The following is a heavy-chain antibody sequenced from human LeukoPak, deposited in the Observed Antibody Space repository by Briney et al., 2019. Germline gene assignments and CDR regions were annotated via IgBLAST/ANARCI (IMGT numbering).Heavy chain of an antibody. CDR1: GFTFSNYV. V-gene: IGHV3-30*02. D-gene: IGHD3-9*01. CDR2: LRYDGSNK. CDR3: FQAEDGIRDFDWPPGGD. J-gene: IGHJ4*02. Sequence: GGSLRLSCAASGFTFSNYVMHTFRQAPGKGLQVVAFLRYDGSNKCYEDSVKGRFTISRDNSKNTLYLQMNSLRAEDTAVYFFFQAEDGIRDFDWPPGGDWGQGTLVTVSS.